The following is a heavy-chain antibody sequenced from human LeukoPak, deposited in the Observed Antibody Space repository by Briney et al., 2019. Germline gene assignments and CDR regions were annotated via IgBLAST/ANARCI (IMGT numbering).Heavy chain of an antibody. Sequence: SETLSLTCTVSGGSISSSSYYWGWIRQPPGKGLEWIGSIYYSGSTYHNPSLKSRVTISVDTSKNQFSLKLSSVTAADTAVYYCARQNIVVVPAALEFTIDYWGQGTLVTVSS. CDR2: IYYSGST. CDR1: GGSISSSSYY. CDR3: ARQNIVVVPAALEFTIDY. V-gene: IGHV4-39*01. J-gene: IGHJ4*02. D-gene: IGHD2-2*01.